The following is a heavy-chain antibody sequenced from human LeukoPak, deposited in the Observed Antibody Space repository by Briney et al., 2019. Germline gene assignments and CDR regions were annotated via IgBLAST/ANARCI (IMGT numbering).Heavy chain of an antibody. CDR3: ARHLELATSDSHFYSHIDF. Sequence: GESLKISCKGSGYNVPTYWIGWLRQLPGKGLEWMGIIFPGDSDARYSPSFEGQVTMSADMSIRTVYLEWNSLKASDTGMYYCARHLELATSDSHFYSHIDFWGKGTAVTVSS. D-gene: IGHD1-7*01. J-gene: IGHJ6*03. CDR2: IFPGDSDA. CDR1: GYNVPTYW. V-gene: IGHV5-51*01.